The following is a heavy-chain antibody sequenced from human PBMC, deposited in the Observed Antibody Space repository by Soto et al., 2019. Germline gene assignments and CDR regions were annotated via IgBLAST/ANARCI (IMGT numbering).Heavy chain of an antibody. CDR3: ASWSSTVHDY. J-gene: IGHJ4*02. D-gene: IGHD4-17*01. V-gene: IGHV4-30-2*01. CDR2: IYHSGST. Sequence: SETLSLTCAVSGGSISSGGYSWSWIRQPPGKGLEWIGYIYHSGSTYYNPSLKSRVTISVDRSKNQFSLKLSSVTAADTAVYYCASWSSTVHDYWGQGTLVTVSS. CDR1: GGSISSGGYS.